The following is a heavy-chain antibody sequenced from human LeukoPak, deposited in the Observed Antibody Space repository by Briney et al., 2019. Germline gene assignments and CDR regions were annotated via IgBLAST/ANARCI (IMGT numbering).Heavy chain of an antibody. Sequence: SETLSLTCTVSGGSISSYYWSWIRQPPGKGLEWIGEIYHSGSTNYNPSLKSRVTISVDKSKNQFSLKLSSVTAADTAVYYCARDHYYDSSGYCLDYWGQGTLVTVSS. V-gene: IGHV4-59*12. CDR3: ARDHYYDSSGYCLDY. CDR2: IYHSGST. J-gene: IGHJ4*02. D-gene: IGHD3-22*01. CDR1: GGSISSYY.